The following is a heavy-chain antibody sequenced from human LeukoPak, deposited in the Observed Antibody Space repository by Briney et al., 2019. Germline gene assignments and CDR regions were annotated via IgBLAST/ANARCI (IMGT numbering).Heavy chain of an antibody. D-gene: IGHD3-22*01. Sequence: SGGSMRLSCAASGFTFSGSAMHWVRQASGKGLEWVGRIRSKANSYATAYAASVKGRFTISRDDSKNTAYLQMNSLKTEDTAVYYCARETPGYYDSSGLDIWGQGTMVTVSS. CDR3: ARETPGYYDSSGLDI. V-gene: IGHV3-73*01. CDR1: GFTFSGSA. J-gene: IGHJ3*02. CDR2: IRSKANSYAT.